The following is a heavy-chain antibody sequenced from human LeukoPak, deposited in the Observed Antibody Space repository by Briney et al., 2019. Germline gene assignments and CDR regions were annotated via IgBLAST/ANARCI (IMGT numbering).Heavy chain of an antibody. CDR2: IRYDGTNK. Sequence: GGSLRLSCAASGVTFSTYGIHWVRQAPGKGLEWVAFIRYDGTNKWYADSVKGRFTISRDNSKNMLYLQMNSLRAEDTAVYHCAKDRDYGDYPSAYYYYMDVWGKGTTVTVSS. V-gene: IGHV3-30*02. D-gene: IGHD4-17*01. CDR1: GVTFSTYG. J-gene: IGHJ6*03. CDR3: AKDRDYGDYPSAYYYYMDV.